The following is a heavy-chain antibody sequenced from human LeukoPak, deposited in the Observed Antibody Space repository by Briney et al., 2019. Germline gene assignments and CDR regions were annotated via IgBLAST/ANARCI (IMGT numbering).Heavy chain of an antibody. CDR1: GFTFNKYA. J-gene: IGHJ4*02. CDR3: AKLQTAVVPAATLGFDS. Sequence: LPGGSLRLSCAASGFTFNKYAMSWVRQSPGKGLEWVSAIGRSGANSYYATSVKGRFSVSRDNTKNTFHLQMNSLRAEDTAIYYCAKLQTAVVPAATLGFDSWGQGTLVTVSS. CDR2: IGRSGANS. D-gene: IGHD2-2*01. V-gene: IGHV3-23*01.